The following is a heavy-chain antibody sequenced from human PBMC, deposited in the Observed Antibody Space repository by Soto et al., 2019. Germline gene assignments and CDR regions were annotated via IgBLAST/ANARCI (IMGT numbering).Heavy chain of an antibody. V-gene: IGHV4-39*01. D-gene: IGHD2-21*02. CDR3: ARQRPTVVTQDYFDH. Sequence: PSETLSLTCIVSGESISSSSYYWGWIRQPPGKGLEWIGSTYYSGRTYYNPSFKSRVTISIDTSKNQFSLKLSSVTATDTAVYYCARQRPTVVTQDYFDHWGQGDLVTVSS. CDR2: TYYSGRT. CDR1: GESISSSSYY. J-gene: IGHJ4*02.